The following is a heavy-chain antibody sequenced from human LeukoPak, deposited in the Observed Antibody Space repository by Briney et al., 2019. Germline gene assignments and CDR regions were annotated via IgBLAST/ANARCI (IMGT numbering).Heavy chain of an antibody. Sequence: GGSLRLSCAASGFTFSSYGMHWVRQAPGKGLEWVAVIWYDGSNKYYADSVKGRFTISRDNSKNTLYLQMNSLRAEDTAVYYCAREPGTTLLTRLYLWGQGTLVTVSS. D-gene: IGHD3-10*01. CDR1: GFTFSSYG. V-gene: IGHV3-33*01. J-gene: IGHJ4*02. CDR2: IWYDGSNK. CDR3: AREPGTTLLTRLYL.